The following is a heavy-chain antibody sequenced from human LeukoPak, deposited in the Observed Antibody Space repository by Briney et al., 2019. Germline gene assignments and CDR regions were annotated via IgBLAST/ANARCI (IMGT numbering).Heavy chain of an antibody. CDR3: TALGAASEY. CDR1: GVTFSNAW. J-gene: IGHJ4*02. V-gene: IGHV3-15*01. CDR2: IKSKTDGGTT. Sequence: PGGSLRLSCVGSGVTFSNAWKSWIRQAPGKGLQWVGHIKSKTDGGTTAYAAPVKGRFTISRDDSKNTLYLQMNSLKSEDAALYYCTALGAASEYWGQGALVTVSS. D-gene: IGHD2-15*01.